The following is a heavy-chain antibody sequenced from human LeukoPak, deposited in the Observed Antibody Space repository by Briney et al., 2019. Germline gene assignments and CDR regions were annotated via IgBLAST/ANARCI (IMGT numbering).Heavy chain of an antibody. Sequence: SETLSLTCTVSGGSISPYYWSWIRQPPGKGLEWIGYIFYSGSTSYNPSLKSRVTISVDTSKSQFSLNLSSVTAADTAVYYCAKEVLIAAAFFDYWGQGILVTVSS. V-gene: IGHV4-59*12. CDR1: GGSISPYY. CDR3: AKEVLIAAAFFDY. CDR2: IFYSGST. J-gene: IGHJ4*02. D-gene: IGHD6-13*01.